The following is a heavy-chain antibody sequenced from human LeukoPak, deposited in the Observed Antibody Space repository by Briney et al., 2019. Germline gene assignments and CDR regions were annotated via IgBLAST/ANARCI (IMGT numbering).Heavy chain of an antibody. CDR2: ISYSGST. Sequence: SETLSLTCTVSGGSINSYYWSWIREPPGKGLEWIGYISYSGSTNYNPSLKSRVTLSLDTSKNQISLKLSSVTAADTAVYYCASHIHLRVYWGQGTLVTVSS. V-gene: IGHV4-59*01. CDR3: ASHIHLRVY. J-gene: IGHJ4*02. D-gene: IGHD2-2*02. CDR1: GGSINSYY.